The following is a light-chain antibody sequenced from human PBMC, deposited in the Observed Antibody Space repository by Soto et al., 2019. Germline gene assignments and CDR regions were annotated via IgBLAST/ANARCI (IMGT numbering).Light chain of an antibody. Sequence: QSVLTQPASVSGSPGQSITISCTGTSSDVGGYNCVSWYQQHPGKAPKLMIYEVSYRPSGVSNRFSGSKSGNTASLTISGLQAEDEADYYCNSYTSSSTWVFGGGTKLTVL. V-gene: IGLV2-14*01. CDR3: NSYTSSSTWV. CDR2: EVS. CDR1: SSDVGGYNC. J-gene: IGLJ3*02.